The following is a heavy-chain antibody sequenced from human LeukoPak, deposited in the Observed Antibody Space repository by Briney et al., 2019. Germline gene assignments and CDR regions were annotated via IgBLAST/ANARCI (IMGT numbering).Heavy chain of an antibody. J-gene: IGHJ4*02. Sequence: GGSLRLSCAASGFTVITNDMTWVRQAPGKGLEWVSVLYSDGNTKYADSVQGGFTISRDNSKNTLYLEMNSLSPDDTAVYYCARGVEPLAADTLAYWGQGPLVPVSS. D-gene: IGHD1-14*01. CDR1: GFTVITND. CDR2: LYSDGNT. CDR3: ARGVEPLAADTLAY. V-gene: IGHV3-53*01.